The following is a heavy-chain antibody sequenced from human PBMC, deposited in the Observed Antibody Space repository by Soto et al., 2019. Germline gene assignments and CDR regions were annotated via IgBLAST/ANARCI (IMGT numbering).Heavy chain of an antibody. D-gene: IGHD2-15*01. Sequence: GGSLRLSCAASEFTFSSYWMSWVRQAPGKGLEWVANIKEDGSQKYYGDSVKGQFTISRDNAKNSLFLQMNSLRAEDTAVYYCARETGYCSGGSCYFWFDPWGQGSLVTVSS. CDR2: IKEDGSQK. J-gene: IGHJ5*02. V-gene: IGHV3-7*01. CDR1: EFTFSSYW. CDR3: ARETGYCSGGSCYFWFDP.